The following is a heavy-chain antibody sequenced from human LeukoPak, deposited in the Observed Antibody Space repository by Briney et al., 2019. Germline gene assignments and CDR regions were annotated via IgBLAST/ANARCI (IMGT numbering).Heavy chain of an antibody. D-gene: IGHD3-22*01. V-gene: IGHV3-23*01. CDR3: AKDRVYYDSSGYYWGYFDY. CDR1: GFTFSSYA. J-gene: IGHJ4*02. CDR2: ISGSGGST. Sequence: PGGSLRLSCAASGFTFSSYAMSWVRQAPGKGLERVSAISGSGGSTYYAESVTGRFTISRDNSKNTLYLQMNSLRAEYTAVYYCAKDRVYYDSSGYYWGYFDYWGQGTLVTVSS.